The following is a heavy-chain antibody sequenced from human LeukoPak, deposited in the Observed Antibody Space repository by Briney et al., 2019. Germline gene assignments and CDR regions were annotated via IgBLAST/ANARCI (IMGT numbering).Heavy chain of an antibody. J-gene: IGHJ4*02. CDR3: ARGNWYGEYYFDY. CDR2: IHYSGST. V-gene: IGHV4-59*01. D-gene: IGHD6-13*01. CDR1: GGSISSYY. Sequence: SETLSLTCTVSGGSISSYYWSWIRQPPGKGLEWIGYIHYSGSTSYNTSLKSRVTMSVATSKDQFSLKLSSVTAADTAVYYCARGNWYGEYYFDYWGQGSLVTVSS.